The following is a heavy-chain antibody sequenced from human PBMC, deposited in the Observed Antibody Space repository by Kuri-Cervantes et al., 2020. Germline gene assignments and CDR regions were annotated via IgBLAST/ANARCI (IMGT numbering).Heavy chain of an antibody. CDR2: ISWNSGSI. CDR3: ASLYSSSWRNWFDP. Sequence: SLKISCAASGFTFDDYAMHWVRQAPGKGLEWVSGISWNSGSIGYADSVKGRFTISRDNAKNPLYLQMNSLRAEDTALYYCASLYSSSWRNWFDPRGQGTLVTVSS. D-gene: IGHD6-13*01. J-gene: IGHJ5*02. V-gene: IGHV3-9*01. CDR1: GFTFDDYA.